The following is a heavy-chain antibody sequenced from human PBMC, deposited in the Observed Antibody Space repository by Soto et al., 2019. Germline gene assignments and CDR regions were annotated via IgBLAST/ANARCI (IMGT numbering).Heavy chain of an antibody. V-gene: IGHV3-30*04. J-gene: IGHJ4*02. CDR2: ISYFGRNK. D-gene: IGHD5-18*01. CDR3: ARVYQLWNPGDY. Sequence: QVQLVEYGGGVVQPGSALRLSCAASGFTFISYAMHWVRQAPGKGLEWVAVISYFGRNKYYADSVQGRFTISRDNSKNTLSLQMNNLRAEETAMYYCARVYQLWNPGDYLGQGTLVTVSA. CDR1: GFTFISYA.